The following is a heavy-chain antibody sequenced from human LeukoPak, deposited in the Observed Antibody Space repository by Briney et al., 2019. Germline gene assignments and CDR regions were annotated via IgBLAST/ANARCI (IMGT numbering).Heavy chain of an antibody. CDR1: GYSISSGCY. D-gene: IGHD3-10*01. V-gene: IGHV4-38-2*02. CDR3: ARERTDYGSGSYYTDY. J-gene: IGHJ4*02. Sequence: SETLSLTCTVSGYSISSGCYWGWIRQPPGKGLEWIGNIFHSGSTYYNPSLKSRVTISVDTSKNQFSLKLSSVTAADTAVYYCARERTDYGSGSYYTDYWGQGTLVTVSS. CDR2: IFHSGST.